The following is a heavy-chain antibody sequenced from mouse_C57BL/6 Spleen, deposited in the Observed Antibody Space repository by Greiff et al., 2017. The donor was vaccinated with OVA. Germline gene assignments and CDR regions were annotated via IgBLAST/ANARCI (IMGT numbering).Heavy chain of an antibody. CDR3: TTGGYMEYYAMDY. CDR1: GFNIKDDY. D-gene: IGHD1-1*02. V-gene: IGHV14-4*01. J-gene: IGHJ4*01. Sequence: EVQLQQSGAELVRPGASVKLSCTASGFNIKDDYMHWVKQRPEQGLEWIGWIDPENGDTEYASKFQGKATITADTSSNTAYLQLSSLTSEDTAVYYCTTGGYMEYYAMDYWGQGTSVTVSS. CDR2: IDPENGDT.